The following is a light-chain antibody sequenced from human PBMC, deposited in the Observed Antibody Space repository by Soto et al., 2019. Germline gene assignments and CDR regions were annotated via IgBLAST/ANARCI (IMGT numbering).Light chain of an antibody. CDR2: DTT. CDR1: TGAVTNGHY. V-gene: IGLV7-46*01. J-gene: IGLJ1*01. Sequence: QAVVTQEPSPTVSPGGTVTLTCGSSTGAVTNGHYPYWFQQKPGQAPRTLIYDTTNRHSWTPARFSGSLLGGRAALTLSGAQPEDEAEYYCLLSYNGPYVFGTGTKVTV. CDR3: LLSYNGPYV.